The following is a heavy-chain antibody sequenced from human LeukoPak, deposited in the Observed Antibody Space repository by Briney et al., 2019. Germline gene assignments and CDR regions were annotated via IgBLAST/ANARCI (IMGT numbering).Heavy chain of an antibody. V-gene: IGHV3-53*01. CDR1: GLTVSSNS. D-gene: IGHD1-26*01. CDR3: ARDPYSGTYSDYYYYYMDV. J-gene: IGHJ6*03. CDR2: IYCGDST. Sequence: GGSLRLSCAASGLTVSSNSMSWVRQAPGKGLEWVAFIYCGDSTYYGDPVMGRFTIPRHHAKNSLLLQLNSLRAEDTAVYYCARDPYSGTYSDYYYYYMDVWGKGTTVTVSS.